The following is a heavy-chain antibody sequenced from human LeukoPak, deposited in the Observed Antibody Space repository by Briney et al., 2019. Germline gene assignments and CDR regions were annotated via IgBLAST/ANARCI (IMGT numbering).Heavy chain of an antibody. Sequence: GGSLRLSCVASRFTFNTYAVNWVRQAPGKGLEWVSAISSNGDFTYYADSVRGRFTISRDNSKNTVFLQMNGLRAEDTAVYYCARVKRDCSGGTCFSYDYWGQGTLVTVSS. D-gene: IGHD2-15*01. CDR2: ISSNGDFT. V-gene: IGHV3-23*01. CDR3: ARVKRDCSGGTCFSYDY. CDR1: RFTFNTYA. J-gene: IGHJ4*02.